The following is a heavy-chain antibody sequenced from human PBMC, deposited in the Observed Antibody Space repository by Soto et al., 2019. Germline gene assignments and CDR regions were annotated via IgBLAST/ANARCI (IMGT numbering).Heavy chain of an antibody. CDR3: ARQRYCRGGGCYSQLAMDV. J-gene: IGHJ6*02. Sequence: LGESLKISCKGSGYSITTYWISWVRQMPGKGLEWMGRIDPSDSYTNYSPSFQGHVTISSDKSVSAAYLQWSSLKASDTAMYYCARQRYCRGGGCYSQLAMDVWGQGTTVTVSS. CDR1: GYSITTYW. D-gene: IGHD2-15*01. V-gene: IGHV5-10-1*01. CDR2: IDPSDSYT.